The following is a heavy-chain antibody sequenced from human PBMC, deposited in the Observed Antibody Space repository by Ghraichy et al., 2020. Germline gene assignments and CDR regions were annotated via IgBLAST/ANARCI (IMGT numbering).Heavy chain of an antibody. J-gene: IGHJ4*02. V-gene: IGHV3-64D*06. CDR2: INSNGGST. D-gene: IGHD2-8*02. CDR3: VKDGLPQYCTGGVCYGCYFDY. CDR1: GFTFNNYA. Sequence: GGSLRLSCSASGFTFNNYAMHWVRQAPGKGLEYVSDINSNGGSTYYAASVKGRFTISRDNSKNTLYLQMSSLRAEDTAVYYCVKDGLPQYCTGGVCYGCYFDYWGQGTLVTVSS.